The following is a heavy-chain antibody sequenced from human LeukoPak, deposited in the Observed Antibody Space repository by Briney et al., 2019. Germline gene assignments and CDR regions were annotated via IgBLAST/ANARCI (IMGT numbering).Heavy chain of an antibody. Sequence: GGSLRLSCAASGFTFSSSWMSWVRQAPGKGLEWVANIKQDGSQKHYVDSVKGRFTISRDNAKNFLYLQMNSLRAEDTAVYYCVRGGYYSFDYWGQGTLVTVSS. J-gene: IGHJ4*02. V-gene: IGHV3-7*01. CDR2: IKQDGSQK. CDR1: GFTFSSSW. D-gene: IGHD3-10*01. CDR3: VRGGYYSFDY.